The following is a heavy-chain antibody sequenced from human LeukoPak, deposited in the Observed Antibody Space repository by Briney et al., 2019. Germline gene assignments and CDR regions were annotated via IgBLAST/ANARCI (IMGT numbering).Heavy chain of an antibody. D-gene: IGHD3-10*01. CDR3: AREPYESGSFRTDYYYMDV. Sequence: ASVKVSCKASGYTFTGYYIHWVRQAPGQGLEWMGWINPNSGGTNYAQKFQGRVTMTRDTSISTAYMELSGLRSDDTAVYYCAREPYESGSFRTDYYYMDVWGKGTTVTISS. J-gene: IGHJ6*03. V-gene: IGHV1-2*02. CDR2: INPNSGGT. CDR1: GYTFTGYY.